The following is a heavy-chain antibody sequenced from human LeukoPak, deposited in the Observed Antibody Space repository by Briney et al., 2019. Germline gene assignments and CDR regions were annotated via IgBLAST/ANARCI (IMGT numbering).Heavy chain of an antibody. D-gene: IGHD3-16*01. CDR1: GFTFSDYY. CDR3: ARGDLNPVYTAWGPFDY. J-gene: IGHJ4*02. Sequence: GGSLRLSCAASGFTFSDYYMSWIRQAPGKGLEWVSYISSSGSTIYHADSVKGRFTIPRDNAKNSLYLQMNSLRAEDTAVYYCARGDLNPVYTAWGPFDYWGQGTLVTVSS. V-gene: IGHV3-11*04. CDR2: ISSSGSTI.